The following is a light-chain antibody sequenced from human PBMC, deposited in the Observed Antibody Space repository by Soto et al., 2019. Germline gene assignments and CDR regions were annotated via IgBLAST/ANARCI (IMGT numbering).Light chain of an antibody. Sequence: IQMTQSPSSLSASVGDRVTITCRASQSISNYLNWYQQEPGKAPKLLIYAASSLQSGVPSRFSGSGSGTDFTLTISSLQPEDFATYYCQQSYSTPRFGGGTKVEIK. CDR3: QQSYSTPR. V-gene: IGKV1-39*01. CDR2: AAS. CDR1: QSISNY. J-gene: IGKJ4*01.